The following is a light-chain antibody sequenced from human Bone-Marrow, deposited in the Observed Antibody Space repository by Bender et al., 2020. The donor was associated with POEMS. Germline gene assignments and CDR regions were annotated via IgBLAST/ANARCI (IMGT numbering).Light chain of an antibody. J-gene: IGLJ3*02. CDR1: SSDVGGYNY. Sequence: QSALTQPRSVSGSPGQSVTISCTGTSSDVGGYNYVSWYQQHPGKAPKLMIYDVNKRPSGVPDRFSGSKSGNTASLTISGLQAEDEADYYCCSYAGNSIWMFGGGTKLTVL. CDR3: CSYAGNSIWM. CDR2: DVN. V-gene: IGLV2-11*01.